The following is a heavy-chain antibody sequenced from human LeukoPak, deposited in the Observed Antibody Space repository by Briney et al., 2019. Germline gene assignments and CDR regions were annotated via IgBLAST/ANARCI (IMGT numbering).Heavy chain of an antibody. CDR2: ISSGGSIT. CDR3: AKDISTRVGTAHFDY. D-gene: IGHD1-1*01. Sequence: PGGSLRLSCAASGFIFSDHYMSWVRLAPGKGLEWVSYISSGGSITHYADSVKGRFTISRDNAKNSVSMQMNSLRAEDTAVYYCAKDISTRVGTAHFDYWGQGTLVTVSS. V-gene: IGHV3-11*04. J-gene: IGHJ4*02. CDR1: GFIFSDHY.